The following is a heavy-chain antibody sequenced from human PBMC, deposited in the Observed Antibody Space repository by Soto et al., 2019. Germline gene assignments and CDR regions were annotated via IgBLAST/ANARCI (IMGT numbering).Heavy chain of an antibody. CDR2: FHYSLNT. CDR3: AKAKEGGFDP. V-gene: IGHV4-59*01. CDR1: GDSITSNY. D-gene: IGHD3-16*01. J-gene: IGHJ5*02. Sequence: QVQLQESGPGLVRPSETLSLTCTVSGDSITSNYWSWIRQSPGQGLEWIGYFHYSLNTNYNPSLKSRVIISVNTSKNQFFLKLTSVTAADTAMYYCAKAKEGGFDPWGQGIRVTVSS.